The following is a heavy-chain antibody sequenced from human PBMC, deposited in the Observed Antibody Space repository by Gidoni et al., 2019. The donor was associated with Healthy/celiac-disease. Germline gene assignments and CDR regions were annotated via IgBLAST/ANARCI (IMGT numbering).Heavy chain of an antibody. CDR2: INHSGST. J-gene: IGHJ4*02. CDR3: ARGSTIFGVVIIPPGFDY. Sequence: QVQLQQWGAGLLKPSETLSLTCAVYAGSFSGYYWSWIRQPPGKGLEWIGEINHSGSTTYNPSLKSRVTISVDTSKNQFSLKLSSVTAADTAVYYCARGSTIFGVVIIPPGFDYWGQGTLVTVSS. V-gene: IGHV4-34*01. CDR1: AGSFSGYY. D-gene: IGHD3-3*01.